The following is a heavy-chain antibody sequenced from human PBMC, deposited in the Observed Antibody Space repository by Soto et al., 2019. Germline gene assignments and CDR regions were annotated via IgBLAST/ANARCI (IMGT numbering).Heavy chain of an antibody. V-gene: IGHV3-30*18. CDR2: ISYDGSNK. J-gene: IGHJ3*02. D-gene: IGHD3-22*01. CDR1: GFTFSSYG. Sequence: PGGSLRLSCAASGFTFSSYGMHWVRQAPGKGLEWVAVISYDGSNKYYADSVKGRFTISRDNSKNTLYLQMNSLRAEDTAVYYCAKGDSGSRAFDIWGQGTMVTVSS. CDR3: AKGDSGSRAFDI.